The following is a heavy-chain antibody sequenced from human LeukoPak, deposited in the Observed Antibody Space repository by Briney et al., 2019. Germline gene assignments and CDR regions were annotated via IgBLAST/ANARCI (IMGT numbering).Heavy chain of an antibody. CDR3: AKEGPTTYDILTGYPDAFDI. CDR1: GFTFSSYG. V-gene: IGHV3-30*02. J-gene: IGHJ3*02. D-gene: IGHD3-9*01. Sequence: PGGSLRLSCAASGFTFSSYGMHWVRQAPGKGLEWVAFIRYDGSNKYYADSVKGRFTISRDNSKNTLYLQMNSLRAEDTAVYYCAKEGPTTYDILTGYPDAFDIWGQGTMVTVSS. CDR2: IRYDGSNK.